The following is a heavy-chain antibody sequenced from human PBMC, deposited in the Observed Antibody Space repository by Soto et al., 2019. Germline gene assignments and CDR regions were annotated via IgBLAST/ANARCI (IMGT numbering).Heavy chain of an antibody. V-gene: IGHV5-10-1*01. CDR1: GYSFAGYW. J-gene: IGHJ4*02. CDR2: IDPSDSQT. Sequence: GESLKISCKGSGYSFAGYWITWVRQKPGKGLEWMGRIDPSDSQTYYSPSFRGHVTISVTKSITTVFLQWSSLRASDTAMYYCARQIYNSDTGPNFQYYFDSWGQGTPVTVS. CDR3: ARQIYNSDTGPNFQYYFDS. D-gene: IGHD3-22*01.